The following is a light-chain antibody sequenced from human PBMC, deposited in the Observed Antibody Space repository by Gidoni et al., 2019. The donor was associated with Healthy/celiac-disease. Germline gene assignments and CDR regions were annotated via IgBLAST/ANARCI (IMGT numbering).Light chain of an antibody. CDR3: QQYNSYSSTWT. CDR2: KAS. J-gene: IGKJ1*01. CDR1: QSISSW. Sequence: DIQMTQSPSTLSASVGDRVTITCRASQSISSWLAWYQQKPGKAPKLLIYKASSLESGVPSRFSGSGSGTEFTLTISSLQPDDFATYYCQQYNSYSSTWTFXQXTKVXIK. V-gene: IGKV1-5*03.